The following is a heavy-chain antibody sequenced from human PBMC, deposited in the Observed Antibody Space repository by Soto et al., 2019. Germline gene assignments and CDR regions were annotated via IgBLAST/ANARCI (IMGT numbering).Heavy chain of an antibody. CDR1: GFTFSSYS. Sequence: EVQLVESGGGLVKPGGSLRLSCAASGFTFSSYSMNWVRQAPGKGLEWVSSISSSSSYIYYADSVKGRFTISRDNAKNSRYLQMNSLRADDTAVYYCARVDIVLVPAASINYDYYGMDVWGQGTTVTVSS. J-gene: IGHJ6*02. CDR2: ISSSSSYI. CDR3: ARVDIVLVPAASINYDYYGMDV. V-gene: IGHV3-21*01. D-gene: IGHD2-2*01.